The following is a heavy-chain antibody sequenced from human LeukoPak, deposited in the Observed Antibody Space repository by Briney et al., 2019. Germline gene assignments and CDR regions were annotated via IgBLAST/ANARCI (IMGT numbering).Heavy chain of an antibody. CDR2: ISSSGSTI. D-gene: IGHD3-16*01. J-gene: IGHJ4*02. CDR1: GFPFSDYY. Sequence: GGSLRLFCAASGFPFSDYYMSCLRQAPGKGLEWVSYISSSGSTIYYADSVKGRFTISRDNAKNSLYLQMNSLRAEDTAVYYCATLGGEHFDYWGQGTLVTVSS. V-gene: IGHV3-11*04. CDR3: ATLGGEHFDY.